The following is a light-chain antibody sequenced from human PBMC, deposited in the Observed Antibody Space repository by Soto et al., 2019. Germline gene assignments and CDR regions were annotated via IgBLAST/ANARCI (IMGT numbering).Light chain of an antibody. V-gene: IGLV3-21*02. Sequence: SYELTQAPSVSVAPGQTARIGCGGDNIGSKSVHWYQQRPGQAPVLVVYADSDRPSGIPERFSGSKSGTSASLAISGLQSEDEADYYCAAWDDSLNGLYVFGTGTKLTVL. J-gene: IGLJ1*01. CDR3: AAWDDSLNGLYV. CDR2: ADS. CDR1: NIGSKS.